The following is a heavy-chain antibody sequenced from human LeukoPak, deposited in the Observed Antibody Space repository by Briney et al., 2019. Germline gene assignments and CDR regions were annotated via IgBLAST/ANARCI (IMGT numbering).Heavy chain of an antibody. CDR3: ARGFATMVRGVVLDF. D-gene: IGHD3-10*01. CDR2: IYHSGST. CDR1: SGSFSGYY. V-gene: IGHV4-34*01. J-gene: IGHJ4*02. Sequence: SETLSLTCAVYSGSFSGYYWSWIRQPPGKGLELIGEIYHSGSTNYNPSLKSRVTISVDTSKNQFSLKLSSVTAADTAVYYCARGFATMVRGVVLDFWGQGTLVTVSS.